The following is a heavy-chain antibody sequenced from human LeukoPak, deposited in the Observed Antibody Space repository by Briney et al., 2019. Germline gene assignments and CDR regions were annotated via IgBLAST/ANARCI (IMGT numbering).Heavy chain of an antibody. D-gene: IGHD6-19*01. Sequence: SETLSLTCTVSGGSISSYYWSWIRQPAGKGLEWIGRIYTSGGTNYNPSLKSRVTMSVDTSKNQFSLKLSSVTAADTAVYYCARDLPTDFSGWYHMGAFDIWGQGTMVTVSS. CDR3: ARDLPTDFSGWYHMGAFDI. CDR1: GGSISSYY. J-gene: IGHJ3*02. V-gene: IGHV4-4*07. CDR2: IYTSGGT.